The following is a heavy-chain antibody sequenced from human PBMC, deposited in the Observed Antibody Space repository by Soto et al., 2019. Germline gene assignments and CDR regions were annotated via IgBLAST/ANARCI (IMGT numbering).Heavy chain of an antibody. CDR2: IYYSGST. CDR3: ARRSYYGSGSIFDY. V-gene: IGHV4-39*01. CDR1: GGSISSSGYY. D-gene: IGHD3-10*01. Sequence: QLQLQESGPGLVKPSETLSLTCTVSGGSISSSGYYWGWIRQPPGKGLEWIGNIYYSGSTNYNPSLTSRVTISVDTSKNQFSLKVSSVTAADTAVYYCARRSYYGSGSIFDYWGQGTLVTVSS. J-gene: IGHJ4*02.